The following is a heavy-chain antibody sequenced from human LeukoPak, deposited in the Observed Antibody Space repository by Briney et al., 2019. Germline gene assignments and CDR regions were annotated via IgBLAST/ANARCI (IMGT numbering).Heavy chain of an antibody. CDR3: TAGLGKTDDDS. V-gene: IGHV3-15*01. CDR1: GFNFNDAW. D-gene: IGHD4-11*01. CDR2: VRTTAEGETT. J-gene: IGHJ4*02. Sequence: GGSLRLSCEGSGFNFNDAWMSWIRQAPGKGLEWVGRVRTTAEGETTDYAAPVRGRFIISRDDSKNMVFLQMNRLETEDTAIYYCTAGLGKTDDDSWGQGTLVTASS.